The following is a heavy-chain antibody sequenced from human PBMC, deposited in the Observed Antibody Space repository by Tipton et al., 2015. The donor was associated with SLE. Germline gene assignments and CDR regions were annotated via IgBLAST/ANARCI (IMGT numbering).Heavy chain of an antibody. D-gene: IGHD3-10*01. J-gene: IGHJ3*02. Sequence: LRLSCTVSGGSISSYYWSWIRQPPGKGLEWIGYIYYSGSTNYSGSTNYNPSLKSRVTISLDTSKSQFSLKLSSVTAADTVVYYCARGGVLGFHPSAFDIWGQGTMVTVSS. CDR1: GGSISSYY. V-gene: IGHV4-59*01. CDR3: ARGGVLGFHPSAFDI. CDR2: IYYSGSTNYSGST.